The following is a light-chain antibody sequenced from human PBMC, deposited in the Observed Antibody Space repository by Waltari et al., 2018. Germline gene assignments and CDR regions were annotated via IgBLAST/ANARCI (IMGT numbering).Light chain of an antibody. V-gene: IGKV3-15*01. J-gene: IGKJ2*01. CDR2: GAS. CDR3: QQYGVSPIYT. Sequence: EIVMTQSPATLSVSPGERATLSCRASQSVSSNLAWYQQKPGQAPRLLIYGASTRATGIPARFSGSGSGTEFTLTISSLQSEDFAVYYCQQYGVSPIYTFGQGTKLEIK. CDR1: QSVSSN.